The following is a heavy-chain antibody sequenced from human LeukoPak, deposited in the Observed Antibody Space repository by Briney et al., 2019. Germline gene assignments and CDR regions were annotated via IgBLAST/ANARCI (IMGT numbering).Heavy chain of an antibody. CDR2: IHNSGRT. J-gene: IGHJ4*02. V-gene: IGHV4-59*08. CDR3: ARHVSGIDIFDF. CDR1: GDSIGSYY. Sequence: PSETLSLTCTVSGDSIGSYYWSWIRQPPGKGLEGIGYIHNSGRTNYNPSLKSRVTISVDTSKNQFSLKLISVTATDTAVYYCARHVSGIDIFDFWGQGTLVTVSS. D-gene: IGHD6-19*01.